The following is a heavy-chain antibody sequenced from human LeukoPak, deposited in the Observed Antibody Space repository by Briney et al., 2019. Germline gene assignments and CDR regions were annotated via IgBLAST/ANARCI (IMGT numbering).Heavy chain of an antibody. J-gene: IGHJ4*02. Sequence: GGSLRLSCAASGFTFSGSAMHWVRQASGKGLEWVGRIRSKANNYATAYAASVKGRFTISRDDSKNTAYLQLNSLRTEDTAVYYCSRLAAGEGADLYYFDYWGQGSLVTVSS. CDR2: IRSKANNYAT. V-gene: IGHV3-73*01. CDR3: SRLAAGEGADLYYFDY. CDR1: GFTFSGSA. D-gene: IGHD1-26*01.